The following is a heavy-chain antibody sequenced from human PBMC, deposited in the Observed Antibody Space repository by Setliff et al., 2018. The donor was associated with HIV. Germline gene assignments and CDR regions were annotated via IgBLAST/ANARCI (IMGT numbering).Heavy chain of an antibody. Sequence: AGGSLRLSCVASGTTVSGIYMTWVRQAPGKGLEWVSYISGSSSTMYYADSVKGRFTISRDNAKRSLYLQMSSLRAEDTAVYYCARDLRWYDSSGSHDAFDIWGQGTMVTVSS. CDR2: ISGSSSTM. D-gene: IGHD3-22*01. CDR3: ARDLRWYDSSGSHDAFDI. V-gene: IGHV3-48*01. J-gene: IGHJ3*02. CDR1: GTTVSGIY.